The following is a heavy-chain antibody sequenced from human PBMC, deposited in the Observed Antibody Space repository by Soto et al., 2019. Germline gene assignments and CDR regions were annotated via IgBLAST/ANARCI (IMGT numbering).Heavy chain of an antibody. D-gene: IGHD3-9*01. CDR2: IYPGDSDT. CDR1: GYSFTTYW. CDR3: ARRRGLVGSFDY. J-gene: IGHJ4*02. Sequence: GESLKISCKGSGYSFTTYWLGWVRQVPGKGLEWMGIIYPGDSDTRYSPSFQGQVTISADKSISAAYLQWSSLKASDTAMYFCARRRGLVGSFDYWGRGTLVTVS. V-gene: IGHV5-51*01.